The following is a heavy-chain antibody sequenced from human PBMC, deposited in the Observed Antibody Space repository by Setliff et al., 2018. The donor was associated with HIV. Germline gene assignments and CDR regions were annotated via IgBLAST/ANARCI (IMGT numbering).Heavy chain of an antibody. CDR3: ARHLYGGYTGGFDY. J-gene: IGHJ4*02. CDR2: IYYSGST. D-gene: IGHD5-12*01. Sequence: LSLTCTVSGGSISSSSYYWGWIRQPPGKGLEWIGSIYYSGSTYYNPSLKSRVTISVDTSKNQFSLKLSSVTAADMAVYYCARHLYGGYTGGFDYWGQGTLVTVSS. V-gene: IGHV4-39*01. CDR1: GGSISSSSYY.